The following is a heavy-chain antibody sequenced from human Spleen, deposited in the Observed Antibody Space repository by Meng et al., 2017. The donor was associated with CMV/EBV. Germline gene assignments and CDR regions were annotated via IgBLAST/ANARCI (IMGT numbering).Heavy chain of an antibody. V-gene: IGHV4-34*01. J-gene: IGHJ4*02. CDR2: INNRGYN. CDR3: ARGRGGLN. D-gene: IGHD3-10*01. CDR1: GGSCSDQT. Sequence: LSVACAVYGGSCSDQTWSWIRQPPGKGLEWIGEINNRGYNNYNPSLKSRVTMSVDTSKNQFSRSLSSVTAADTAVYYCARGRGGLNWGQGTLVTVSS.